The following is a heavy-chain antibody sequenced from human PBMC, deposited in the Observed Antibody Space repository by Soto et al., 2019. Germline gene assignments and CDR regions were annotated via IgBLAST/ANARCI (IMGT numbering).Heavy chain of an antibody. D-gene: IGHD2-15*01. Sequence: PXETLSLTCTVSGCSISSGDYYWSWIRQPPGKGLEWIGYIYYSGSTYYNPSLKSRVTISVDTSKNQFSLKLSSVTAADTAVYYCARVGGLRNYCYYYGMDVWGQGTTVTVSS. J-gene: IGHJ6*02. CDR1: GCSISSGDYY. V-gene: IGHV4-30-4*01. CDR2: IYYSGST. CDR3: ARVGGLRNYCYYYGMDV.